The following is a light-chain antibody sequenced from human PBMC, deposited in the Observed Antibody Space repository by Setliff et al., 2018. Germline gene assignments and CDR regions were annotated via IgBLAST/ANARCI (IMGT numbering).Light chain of an antibody. CDR3: NSYTSNSTYV. V-gene: IGLV2-14*03. CDR2: DVT. Sequence: QSALTQPASVSGSPGQSITISCTGTGTYNYVSWYQQHPGKAPQLIIYDVTNRPSGVSNRFSASKSGNTASLTISGLQPEDDADYYCNSYTSNSTYVFGTGTKVTVL. J-gene: IGLJ1*01. CDR1: GTYNY.